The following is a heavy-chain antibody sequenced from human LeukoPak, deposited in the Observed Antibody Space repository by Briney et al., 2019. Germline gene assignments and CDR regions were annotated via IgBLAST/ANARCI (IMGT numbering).Heavy chain of an antibody. Sequence: GGSLRLSCAAAGFTFSNFWMNWVRQTPGKGLEWVANIKQDGSEKKYVESGKGRFTISRDNAKNSLFLQMNSLRAEDTAVYYCARGLRYDSSESQYNWFDPWGQGTLVIVSS. D-gene: IGHD3-22*01. J-gene: IGHJ5*02. CDR2: IKQDGSEK. V-gene: IGHV3-7*01. CDR3: ARGLRYDSSESQYNWFDP. CDR1: GFTFSNFW.